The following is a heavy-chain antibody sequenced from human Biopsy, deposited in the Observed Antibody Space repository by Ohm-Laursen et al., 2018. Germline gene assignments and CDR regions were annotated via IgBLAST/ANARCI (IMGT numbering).Heavy chain of an antibody. Sequence: SETLSLTCTVSGGSLSSYYWSWIRQPAGKALEWIGRIYNTGSTNYNPSLQSRVTMSVDTSKNQFSLKMSSVTAADTAVYYCARDLPYYENSGYGAFDMWGQGTMVTVSS. CDR2: IYNTGST. D-gene: IGHD3-22*01. CDR1: GGSLSSYY. V-gene: IGHV4-4*07. J-gene: IGHJ3*02. CDR3: ARDLPYYENSGYGAFDM.